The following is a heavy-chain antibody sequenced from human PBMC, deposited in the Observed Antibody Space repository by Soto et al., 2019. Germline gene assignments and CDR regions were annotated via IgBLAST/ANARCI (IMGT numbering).Heavy chain of an antibody. CDR3: AKDPYSSSWYYFDY. CDR2: ISGSGGST. V-gene: IGHV3-23*01. J-gene: IGHJ4*02. D-gene: IGHD6-13*01. CDR1: GCNLTSYA. Sequence: GRSHRLPYAPSGCNLTSYAMNWVRQAPGKGLEWVSAISGSGGSTYYADSVKGRFTISRDNSKNTLYLQMNSLRAEDTAVYYCAKDPYSSSWYYFDYWGQGTLVTVSS.